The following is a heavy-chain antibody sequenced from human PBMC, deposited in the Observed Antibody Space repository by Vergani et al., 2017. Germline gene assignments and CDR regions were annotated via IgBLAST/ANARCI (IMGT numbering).Heavy chain of an antibody. CDR1: GFTFSSYA. CDR3: AKDLGGDSSSWSHTLYFDY. V-gene: IGHV3-30*04. D-gene: IGHD6-13*01. Sequence: QVQLVESGGGVVQPGRSLRLSCAASGFTFSSYAMHWVRQAPGKGLEWVAVISYDGSNKYYADSVKGRFTISRDNSKNTLYLQMNSLRAEDTAVYYCAKDLGGDSSSWSHTLYFDYWGQGTLVTVSS. CDR2: ISYDGSNK. J-gene: IGHJ4*02.